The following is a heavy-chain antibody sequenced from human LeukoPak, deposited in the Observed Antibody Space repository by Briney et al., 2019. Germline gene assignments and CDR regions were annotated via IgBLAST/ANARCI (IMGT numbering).Heavy chain of an antibody. D-gene: IGHD2-2*01. CDR2: INHSGST. CDR1: GGSFSGYY. J-gene: IGHJ4*02. V-gene: IGHV4-34*01. CDR3: AREGNPKGQVPAAIDFRLDY. Sequence: SETLSLTCAVYGGSFSGYYWSWIRQPPGKGLEWIGEINHSGSTNYNPSLKSRVTISVDTSKNQFSLKLSSVTAADTAVYYCAREGNPKGQVPAAIDFRLDYWGQGTLVTVSS.